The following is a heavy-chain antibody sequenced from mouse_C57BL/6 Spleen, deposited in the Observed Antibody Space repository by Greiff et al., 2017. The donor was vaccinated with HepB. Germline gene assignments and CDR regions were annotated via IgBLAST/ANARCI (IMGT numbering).Heavy chain of an antibody. Sequence: QVQLQQPGAELVRPGTSVKLSCKASGYTFTSYWMHWVKQRPGQGLEWIGVIDPSDSYTNYNQKFKGKATLTVEPSSSTAYMQLSSLTSEDSAVYYCASYGNYVRYFDVWGTGTTVTVSS. CDR3: ASYGNYVRYFDV. CDR1: GYTFTSYW. CDR2: IDPSDSYT. D-gene: IGHD2-1*01. J-gene: IGHJ1*03. V-gene: IGHV1-59*01.